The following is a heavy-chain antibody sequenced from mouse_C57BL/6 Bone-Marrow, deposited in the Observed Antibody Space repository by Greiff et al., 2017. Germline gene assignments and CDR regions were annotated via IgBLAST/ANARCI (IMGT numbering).Heavy chain of an antibody. CDR1: GYTFTSYW. V-gene: IGHV1-7*01. J-gene: IGHJ4*01. CDR2: INPSSGYT. CDR3: AYYDYGLYARDY. D-gene: IGHD2-4*01. Sequence: QVQLQQSGAELAKPGASVKLSCKASGYTFTSYWMHWVNQRPGQGLEWIGYINPSSGYTKYNQKFKDKATLTADKSSSTAYMQLSSLTYEDSAVYYCAYYDYGLYARDYWGQGTSVTVSS.